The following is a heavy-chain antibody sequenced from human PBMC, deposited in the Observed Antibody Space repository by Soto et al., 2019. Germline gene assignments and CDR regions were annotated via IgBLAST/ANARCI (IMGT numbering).Heavy chain of an antibody. CDR1: GYTFTGYY. J-gene: IGHJ4*02. CDR3: ARDGDYYDSSGYHY. Sequence: ASVKVSCKASGYTFTGYYMHWVRQAPGQGLEWMGWINPNSGGTNYAQKFQGWVTMTRDTSISTAYMEQSRLRSDDTAVYYCARDGDYYDSSGYHYWGQGTLVTVSS. V-gene: IGHV1-2*04. CDR2: INPNSGGT. D-gene: IGHD3-22*01.